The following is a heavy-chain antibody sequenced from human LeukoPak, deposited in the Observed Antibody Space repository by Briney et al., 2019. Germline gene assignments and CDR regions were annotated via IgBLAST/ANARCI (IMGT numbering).Heavy chain of an antibody. CDR1: GFTISTYA. CDR3: AKEFIAGDGHVDCDS. Sequence: GGSLRLSCAASGFTISTYAMTWVRQAPGKGLEWVSYITSSGANTYYADSVNGQFTISRDISKNTLYLQMNSLTAEDSAVYYCAKEFIAGDGHVDCDSWGQGTLVTVSS. D-gene: IGHD5-24*01. CDR2: ITSSGANT. V-gene: IGHV3-23*01. J-gene: IGHJ4*02.